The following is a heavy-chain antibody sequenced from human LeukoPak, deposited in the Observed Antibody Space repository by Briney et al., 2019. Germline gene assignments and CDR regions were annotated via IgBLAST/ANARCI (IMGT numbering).Heavy chain of an antibody. CDR3: AEDGKMIVVLFGAFDI. CDR1: GFSFSSYG. Sequence: GGSLRLSCAASGFSFSSYGMHWVRQAPGKGLEWVAFIRYDGSDKYYADSVKGRFTISRDNSKKTLYMQMNSLGPEDTAVYYCAEDGKMIVVLFGAFDIWGQGTMVTVSS. V-gene: IGHV3-30*02. J-gene: IGHJ3*02. D-gene: IGHD3-22*01. CDR2: IRYDGSDK.